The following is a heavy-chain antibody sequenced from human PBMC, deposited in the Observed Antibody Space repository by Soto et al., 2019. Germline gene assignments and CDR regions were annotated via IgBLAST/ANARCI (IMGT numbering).Heavy chain of an antibody. Sequence: EVQLLESGGGLVQPGGSLRLSCAASGFTFSSYGMTWVRQAPGKGLAWVSFSSATGAGTYYADSVKGRFTISRDNSKNTLYRQMTRLRADATAVYYCAKDRRAGGNYGLYSDFWGQGALVIVSS. D-gene: IGHD1-7*01. CDR3: AKDRRAGGNYGLYSDF. CDR2: SSATGAGT. V-gene: IGHV3-23*01. J-gene: IGHJ4*02. CDR1: GFTFSSYG.